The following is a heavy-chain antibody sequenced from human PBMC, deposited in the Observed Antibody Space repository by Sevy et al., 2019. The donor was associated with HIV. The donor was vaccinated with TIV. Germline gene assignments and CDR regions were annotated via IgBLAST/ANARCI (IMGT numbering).Heavy chain of an antibody. CDR1: GFTFSNYF. D-gene: IGHD3-10*01. CDR2: ISSGSSYI. J-gene: IGHJ4*02. Sequence: GGSLRLSCAASGFTFSNYFMNWVRQAPGKGLEWVSSISSGSSYIFYADSLKGRFIISRDNAKNSLYLHMNSLRAEDTAVYYCARGDYYGSLYYFDYWGPGTLVTVSS. CDR3: ARGDYYGSLYYFDY. V-gene: IGHV3-21*01.